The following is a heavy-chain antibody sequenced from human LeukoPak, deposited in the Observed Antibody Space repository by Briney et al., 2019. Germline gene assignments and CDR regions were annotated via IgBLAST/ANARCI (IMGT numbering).Heavy chain of an antibody. CDR3: ARPLSDSSGYYYVPN. CDR1: GGSISSYY. CDR2: IYYSGST. D-gene: IGHD3-22*01. J-gene: IGHJ4*02. Sequence: PSETLSLTCTVSGGSISSYYWSWIRQPPGKGLEWIGYIYYSGSTNYNPSLKSRVTISVDTSKNQFSLKLSSVTAADTAVYYCARPLSDSSGYYYVPNWGQGTLVTVSS. V-gene: IGHV4-59*08.